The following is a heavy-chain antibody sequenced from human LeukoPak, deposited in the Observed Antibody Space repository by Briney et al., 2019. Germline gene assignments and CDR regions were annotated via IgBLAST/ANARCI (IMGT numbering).Heavy chain of an antibody. CDR1: GFTFNDYA. Sequence: PGGSLRLSCAASGFTFNDYAMHWVRQAPGKGLEWVSLISWDSGNTHYADSVKGRFTISRDNSKNSLSLQMNSLRAEDTALYYCAKGPGAAVGKRYIQHWGQGTLVTVSS. V-gene: IGHV3-43D*03. D-gene: IGHD6-13*01. CDR3: AKGPGAAVGKRYIQH. CDR2: ISWDSGNT. J-gene: IGHJ1*01.